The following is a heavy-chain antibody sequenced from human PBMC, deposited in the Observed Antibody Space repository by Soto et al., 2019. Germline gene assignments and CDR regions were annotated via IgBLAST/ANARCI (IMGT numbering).Heavy chain of an antibody. CDR2: ISSSGGST. Sequence: EVQLLESGGGLVQPGGSLRLSCAASGFTFSSYAMSWVRQAPGKGLEWVSAISSSGGSTDYADSVKGRFTISRDNSKNTLYLQMNSLRAEDTAVYDCAKFGSGYDFDYWGQGTLVTVSS. D-gene: IGHD5-12*01. J-gene: IGHJ4*02. CDR1: GFTFSSYA. V-gene: IGHV3-23*01. CDR3: AKFGSGYDFDY.